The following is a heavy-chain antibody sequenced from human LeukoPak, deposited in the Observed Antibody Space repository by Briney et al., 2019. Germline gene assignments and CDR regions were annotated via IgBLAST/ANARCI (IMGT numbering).Heavy chain of an antibody. D-gene: IGHD6-13*01. J-gene: IGHJ4*02. Sequence: PGGSLRLSCAASGFTFSRYQMTWGRQAPGEGLEWVAKVEQDGDKKYYVDSVEGRFTISRDNAKNSLYLEMNSLRVEDTAVYFCVRDWEGIEAAGDYWGQGTLVTVSS. CDR2: VEQDGDKK. V-gene: IGHV3-7*01. CDR3: VRDWEGIEAAGDY. CDR1: GFTFSRYQ.